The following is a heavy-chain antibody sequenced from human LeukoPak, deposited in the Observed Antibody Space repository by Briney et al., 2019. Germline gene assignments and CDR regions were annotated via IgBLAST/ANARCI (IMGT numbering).Heavy chain of an antibody. V-gene: IGHV4-39*07. D-gene: IGHD2-2*01. CDR3: ARVDLAGSSTREWAFDI. CDR1: WGSISSSSYC. Sequence: PSETLSLTCAVSWGSISSSSYCWGWIRQPPGKWLEWMGCIYYSGSTYYKPSLKSRVTISVDTSKTQFSLKLSSVTAADTAVYYCARVDLAGSSTREWAFDIWGQGTMVTVSS. J-gene: IGHJ3*02. CDR2: IYYSGST.